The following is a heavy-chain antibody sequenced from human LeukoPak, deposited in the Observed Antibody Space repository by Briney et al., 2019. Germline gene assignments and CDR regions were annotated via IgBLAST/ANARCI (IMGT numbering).Heavy chain of an antibody. CDR3: ARLHRAFDI. Sequence: SETLSLTCAVSGGSISSSNWWTWVRQPPGKGLEWIGEIYYSGSTYYNPSLRSRVTISVETSKNQFSLKLSSVTAADTAVYYCARLHRAFDIWGQGTMVTVSS. CDR2: IYYSGST. CDR1: GGSISSSNW. J-gene: IGHJ3*02. V-gene: IGHV4-4*02.